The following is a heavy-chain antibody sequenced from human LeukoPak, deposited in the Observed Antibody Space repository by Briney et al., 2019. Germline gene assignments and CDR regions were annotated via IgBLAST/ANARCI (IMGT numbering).Heavy chain of an antibody. Sequence: SETLSLTCAVYGGSFSGYYWSWIRQPPGKGLEWIGEINHSGSTNYNPSLKSRVTISVDTSKNQFSLKLSSVTAVDTAVYYCARPAFGSYLWGNWFDPWGQGTLVTVSS. CDR3: ARPAFGSYLWGNWFDP. CDR2: INHSGST. CDR1: GGSFSGYY. D-gene: IGHD1-26*01. V-gene: IGHV4-34*01. J-gene: IGHJ5*02.